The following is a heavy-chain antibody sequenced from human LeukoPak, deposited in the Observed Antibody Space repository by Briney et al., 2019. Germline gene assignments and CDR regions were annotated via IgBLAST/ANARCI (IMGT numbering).Heavy chain of an antibody. D-gene: IGHD3-3*01. Sequence: ASVKVSCKASGYTFTSYGISWVRQAPGQGLEWMGWISAYNGNTNYAQKLQGRVTMTTDTSTSTAYMELRSLRSDDTAVYYCARDRRFLEPDYYYYYMDVWGKGTTVTVSS. J-gene: IGHJ6*03. V-gene: IGHV1-18*01. CDR2: ISAYNGNT. CDR3: ARDRRFLEPDYYYYYMDV. CDR1: GYTFTSYG.